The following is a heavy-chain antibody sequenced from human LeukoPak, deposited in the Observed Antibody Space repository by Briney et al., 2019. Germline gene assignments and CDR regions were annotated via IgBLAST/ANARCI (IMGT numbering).Heavy chain of an antibody. J-gene: IGHJ5*02. Sequence: GGSLRLSCAASGFTFSSYWMHWVRQAPGKGLVWVSRINSDGSSTSYADSVKGRFTISRDNAKNTLYLQMNSLRAEDTAVYYCARESLTWLQSRTSWFDPWGQGTLVTVSS. CDR2: INSDGSST. V-gene: IGHV3-74*01. CDR3: ARESLTWLQSRTSWFDP. CDR1: GFTFSSYW. D-gene: IGHD5-24*01.